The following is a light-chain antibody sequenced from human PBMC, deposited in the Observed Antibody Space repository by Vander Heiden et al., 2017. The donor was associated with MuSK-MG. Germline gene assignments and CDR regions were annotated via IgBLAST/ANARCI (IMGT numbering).Light chain of an antibody. CDR2: TTS. V-gene: IGKV1-39*01. CDR3: HQSYSPPQT. J-gene: IGKJ1*01. Sequence: DIQMTQSPSSLSASVGDRVTITCRASQIISTYLNWYQQKPGKAPKLRIYTTSSLRSVVPSRFSGGGSGTDFTLTISSLKPEDFATYYCHQSYSPPQTFGQGTKVEIK. CDR1: QIISTY.